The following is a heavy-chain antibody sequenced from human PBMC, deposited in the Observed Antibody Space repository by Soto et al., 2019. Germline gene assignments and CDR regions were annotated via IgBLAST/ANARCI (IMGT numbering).Heavy chain of an antibody. CDR1: GFTFSSYG. CDR2: IWYDGSNK. Sequence: PGGSLRLSCAASGFTFSSYGMHWVRQAPGKGLEWVAVIWYDGSNKYYADSVKGRFTISRDNSKNTLYPQMNSLRAEDTAVYYCARELDLTGYDYYYGMDVWGQGTTVTVSS. D-gene: IGHD3-9*01. V-gene: IGHV3-33*01. J-gene: IGHJ6*02. CDR3: ARELDLTGYDYYYGMDV.